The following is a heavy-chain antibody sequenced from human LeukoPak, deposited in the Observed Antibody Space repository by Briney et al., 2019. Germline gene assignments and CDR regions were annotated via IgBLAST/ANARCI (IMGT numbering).Heavy chain of an antibody. D-gene: IGHD5-18*01. CDR2: NYTSGST. J-gene: IGHJ4*02. CDR1: GGSISSGSYY. V-gene: IGHV4-61*02. CDR3: AREYSYGFRYDY. Sequence: SQTLSLTCTVSGGSISSGSYYWSWIRQPAGKGLEWIGRNYTSGSTNYNPSLKSRVTISVDTSRNQFSLKLSSVTAADTAVYYCAREYSYGFRYDYWGQGTLVTVSS.